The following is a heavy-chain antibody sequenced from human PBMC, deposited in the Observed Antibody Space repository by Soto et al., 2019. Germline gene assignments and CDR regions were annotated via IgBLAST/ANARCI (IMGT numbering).Heavy chain of an antibody. Sequence: QVQLVQSGAEVKKPGSSVKVSCKASGGTFRSYPISWVRQAPGQGLEWMGGTNGNLGTGNYAQKFRGRLTITTDISTTTAYMELSSLTSEDTAVYYCARRDIHGYFRYFDNLGQGTLVTVSS. CDR1: GGTFRSYP. J-gene: IGHJ4*02. V-gene: IGHV1-69*06. D-gene: IGHD4-17*01. CDR2: TNGNLGTG. CDR3: ARRDIHGYFRYFDN.